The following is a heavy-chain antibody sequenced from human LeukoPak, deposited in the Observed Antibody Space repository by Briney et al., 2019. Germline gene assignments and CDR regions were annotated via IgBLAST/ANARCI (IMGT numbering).Heavy chain of an antibody. J-gene: IGHJ6*02. V-gene: IGHV4-31*03. D-gene: IGHD2-21*01. CDR3: ARGNGISNRPYSYGMDV. CDR1: GGPITSGGYY. Sequence: PSETLSLTCTVSGGPITSGGYYWTWIRQHPGKGLEWIGYIYYSGDTPYNPSLSSRVTMSLDTSKNLFSLKLTSVTAADTAVFYCARGNGISNRPYSYGMDVWGQGTAVTVSS. CDR2: IYYSGDT.